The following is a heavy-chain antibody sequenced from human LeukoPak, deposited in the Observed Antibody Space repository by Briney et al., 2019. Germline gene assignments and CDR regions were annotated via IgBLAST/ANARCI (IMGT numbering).Heavy chain of an antibody. V-gene: IGHV1-2*02. CDR1: GYTFTGYY. Sequence: ASVKVSCKASGYTFTGYYMHWVRQAPGQGLEWMGWINPNSGGTNYAQKFQGRVTMTRDTSISTAYMELSRLRSDDTAVYYCASRSGYYPPQYFQHWGQGTLVTVSS. D-gene: IGHD3-22*01. CDR2: INPNSGGT. CDR3: ASRSGYYPPQYFQH. J-gene: IGHJ1*01.